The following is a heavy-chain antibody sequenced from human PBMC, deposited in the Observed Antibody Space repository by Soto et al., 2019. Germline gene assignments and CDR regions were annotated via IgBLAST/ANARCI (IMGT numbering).Heavy chain of an antibody. Sequence: SETLSLTCTVSGGSISSYYWSWIRQPPGKGLEWIGYIYYSGSTNYNPSLKSRVTISVDTSKNQFSLKLSSVTAADTAVYYCARDSGSGWFGEFPYYYYGMDVWGQGTTVTVSS. CDR3: ARDSGSGWFGEFPYYYYGMDV. CDR2: IYYSGST. J-gene: IGHJ6*02. CDR1: GGSISSYY. D-gene: IGHD3-10*01. V-gene: IGHV4-59*01.